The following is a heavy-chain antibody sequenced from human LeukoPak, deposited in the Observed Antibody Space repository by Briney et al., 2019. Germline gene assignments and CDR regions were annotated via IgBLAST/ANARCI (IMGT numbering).Heavy chain of an antibody. CDR3: ARSRGARGDYGDAFDY. D-gene: IGHD4-17*01. Sequence: SETLSLTCTVSGGSISSYYWSWIRQPPGKGLEWIGYIYYSGSTNYNPSLKSRVTISVDTSKNQFSLKLSSVTAADTAVYYCARSRGARGDYGDAFDYWGQGTLVTVSS. V-gene: IGHV4-59*08. CDR2: IYYSGST. CDR1: GGSISSYY. J-gene: IGHJ4*02.